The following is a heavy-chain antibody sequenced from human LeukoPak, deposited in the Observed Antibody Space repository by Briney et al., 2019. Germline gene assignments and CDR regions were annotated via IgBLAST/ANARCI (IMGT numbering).Heavy chain of an antibody. CDR1: GFAFSGYP. CDR3: AREYDSNWYYLDF. CDR2: ISNDGSKR. V-gene: IGHV3-30*09. D-gene: IGHD3-22*01. Sequence: GRSLRLSCAASGFAFSGYPMHWVRQAPGKGLEWVAVISNDGSKRNYADSVKGRFAISRDNSKNTLYLQVNSLRVEDTAMYFCAREYDSNWYYLDFWGQGALVTVSS. J-gene: IGHJ4*02.